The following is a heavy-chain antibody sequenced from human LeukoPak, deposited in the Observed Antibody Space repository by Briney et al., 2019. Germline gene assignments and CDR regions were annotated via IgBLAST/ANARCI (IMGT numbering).Heavy chain of an antibody. CDR3: ARVDKTALWYYYYYMDV. CDR1: GFTFSSYW. Sequence: GGSLRLSCAASGFTFSSYWMSWVRQAPGKGLEWVANIKQDGSEKYYVDSVKGRFTISRDNAKNSLYLQMNSLRAEDTAVYYCARVDKTALWYYYYYMDVWGKGTTVTVSS. J-gene: IGHJ6*03. D-gene: IGHD5-18*01. V-gene: IGHV3-7*01. CDR2: IKQDGSEK.